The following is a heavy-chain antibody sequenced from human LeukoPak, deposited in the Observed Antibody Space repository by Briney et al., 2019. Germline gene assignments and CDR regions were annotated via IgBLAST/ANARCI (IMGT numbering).Heavy chain of an antibody. Sequence: PSETLSLTCTVSGGSMTNYWWSWIRQSPGKGLEWFGYIYYGGSTNYNPSLKSRVTISVDTSKNQLSLKLSSVTAADTAVYYCAKRGYWFDPWGQGTLVTVSS. CDR3: AKRGYWFDP. CDR1: GGSMTNYW. J-gene: IGHJ5*02. CDR2: IYYGGST. V-gene: IGHV4-59*12.